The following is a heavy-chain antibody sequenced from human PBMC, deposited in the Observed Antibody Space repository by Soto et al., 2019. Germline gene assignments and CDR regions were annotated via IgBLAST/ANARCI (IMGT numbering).Heavy chain of an antibody. V-gene: IGHV1-69*12. CDR1: GGTFSSYA. CDR2: IIPIFGTA. CDR3: ARFGSSSHEGGYYYCGMDV. Sequence: QVQLVQYGAEVKKPGSSVKVSCKASGGTFSSYAISWVRQAPGQGLEWMGGIIPIFGTANYAQKFQGRVTITAPESTSTAYMELSSLRSEDTAVYYCARFGSSSHEGGYYYCGMDVWGQGTTVTVSS. J-gene: IGHJ6*02. D-gene: IGHD6-6*01.